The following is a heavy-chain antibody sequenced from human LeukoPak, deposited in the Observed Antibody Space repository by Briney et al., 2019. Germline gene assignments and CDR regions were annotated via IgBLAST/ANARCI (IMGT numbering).Heavy chain of an antibody. CDR3: ARGESLDY. CDR1: GFTFSSYA. D-gene: IGHD1-26*01. V-gene: IGHV3-64*01. J-gene: IGHJ4*02. Sequence: GGSLRLSCAASGFTFSSYAMHWVRQAPGKGLEYVSAISSNGGSTYYANSVKGRFTISRDHSKHTLYLQMGSLRAEDIAVYYCARGESLDYWGQGTLVTVSS. CDR2: ISSNGGST.